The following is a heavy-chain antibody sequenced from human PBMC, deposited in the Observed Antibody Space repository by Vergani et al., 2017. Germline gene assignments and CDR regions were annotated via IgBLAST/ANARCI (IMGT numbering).Heavy chain of an antibody. J-gene: IGHJ6*03. Sequence: QVQLVQSGAEVKKPGASVKVSCKASGYTFTSYGISWVQQAPGQGLEWMGWISAYNGNTNYAQKLQGRVTMTTDTSTSTAYMELRSLRSDDTAVYYCARPVYYYGSGSRAYYMDVWGKGTTVTVSS. CDR1: GYTFTSYG. CDR2: ISAYNGNT. D-gene: IGHD3-10*01. CDR3: ARPVYYYGSGSRAYYMDV. V-gene: IGHV1-18*01.